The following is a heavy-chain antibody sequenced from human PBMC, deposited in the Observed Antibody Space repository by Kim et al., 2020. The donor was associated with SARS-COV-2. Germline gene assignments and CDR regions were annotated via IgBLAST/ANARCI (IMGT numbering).Heavy chain of an antibody. CDR2: DT. V-gene: IGHV5-51*01. J-gene: IGHJ4*02. Sequence: DTRYSPSFQGQVTISADKSITAVFLQWSSLKASDTAMYYCASGSGYSYDCWGQGTLVTVSS. CDR3: ASGSGYSYDC. D-gene: IGHD3-22*01.